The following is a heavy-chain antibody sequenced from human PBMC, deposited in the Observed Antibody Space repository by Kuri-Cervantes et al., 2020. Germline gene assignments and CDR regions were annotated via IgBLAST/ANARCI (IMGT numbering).Heavy chain of an antibody. J-gene: IGHJ4*02. D-gene: IGHD5-12*01. CDR1: GGSISSYY. Sequence: GSLRLSCTVSGGSISSYYWSWIRQPAGKGLEWIGYIYYSGSTYYNPSLKSRVSTSTDTSKNQFSLKLNSVTAADTAVYYCARETYSGYDRGFDYWGQGILVTVSS. V-gene: IGHV4-59*06. CDR2: IYYSGST. CDR3: ARETYSGYDRGFDY.